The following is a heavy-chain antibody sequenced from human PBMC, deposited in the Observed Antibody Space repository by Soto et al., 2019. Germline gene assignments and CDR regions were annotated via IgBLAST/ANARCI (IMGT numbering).Heavy chain of an antibody. CDR1: GFTFSSYS. CDR3: ARDMNCGGDCNGYHFDY. CDR2: SSSSSSYI. Sequence: GGSLRLSCAASGFTFSSYSMNWVRQAPGKGLEWVSSSSSSSSYIYYADSVKGRFTISRDNAKNSLYLQMNSLRAEDTAVYYCARDMNCGGDCNGYHFDYWGQGTLVTVSS. V-gene: IGHV3-21*01. J-gene: IGHJ4*02. D-gene: IGHD2-21*02.